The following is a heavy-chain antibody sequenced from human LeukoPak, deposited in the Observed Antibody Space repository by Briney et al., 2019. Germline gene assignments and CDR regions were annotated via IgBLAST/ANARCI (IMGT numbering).Heavy chain of an antibody. CDR3: ARGGTRAARDAFDI. V-gene: IGHV1-69*13. D-gene: IGHD1-1*01. J-gene: IGHJ3*02. Sequence: GASVKVSCKASGGTFSSYAISWVRQAPGQGLEWMGGIIPIFGTANYAQKFQGRVTITADESTSTAYMELSSLRSEDTAVYYCARGGTRAARDAFDIWGQGTMVTVSS. CDR2: IIPIFGTA. CDR1: GGTFSSYA.